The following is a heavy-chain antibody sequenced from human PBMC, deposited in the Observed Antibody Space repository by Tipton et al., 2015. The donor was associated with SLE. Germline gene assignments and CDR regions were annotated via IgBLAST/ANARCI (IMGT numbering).Heavy chain of an antibody. CDR2: IKYDGSEE. Sequence: QLVQSGGGLVQPGGSLRLSCAVSGFTFSSCWMSWVRQAPGKGLEWVATIKYDGSEEYYVDSVKGRFTISRDNTKNSLFLQMNSLRTEDTAVYYCTRDGNKNWNYGPFDLWGQGTLVTVSS. V-gene: IGHV3-7*01. CDR3: TRDGNKNWNYGPFDL. D-gene: IGHD3-16*01. CDR1: GFTFSSCW. J-gene: IGHJ3*01.